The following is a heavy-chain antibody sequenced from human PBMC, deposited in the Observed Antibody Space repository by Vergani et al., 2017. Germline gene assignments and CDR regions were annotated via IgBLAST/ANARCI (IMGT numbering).Heavy chain of an antibody. CDR3: TTDRDGGYAAGGDC. Sequence: EVQLVESGGGLVKPGGSLRLSCAASGFTFSNAWMSWVRQAPGKGLEWVGRIKSKTDGGTTDYAAPVKCRFTISRDYSKHTLYLQMNSLKTEDTAVYYCTTDRDGGYAAGGDCWGEGTLVTVYS. V-gene: IGHV3-15*01. CDR2: IKSKTDGGTT. J-gene: IGHJ4*02. CDR1: GFTFSNAW. D-gene: IGHD6-25*01.